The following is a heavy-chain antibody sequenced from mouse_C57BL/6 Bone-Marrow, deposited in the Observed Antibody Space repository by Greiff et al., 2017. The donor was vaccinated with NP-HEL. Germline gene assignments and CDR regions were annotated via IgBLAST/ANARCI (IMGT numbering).Heavy chain of an antibody. V-gene: IGHV1-64*01. CDR1: GYTFTSYW. J-gene: IGHJ4*01. CDR3: PSSYAYYYAMDY. CDR2: IHPNSGST. D-gene: IGHD1-1*01. Sequence: QVQLQQPGAELVKPGASVTLSCKASGYTFTSYWMHWVKQRPGQGLEWIGMIHPNSGSTNYNEKFKSKATLTVDKSSSTAYMQLSSLTSEDSAVYYCPSSYAYYYAMDYWGQGTSVTVSS.